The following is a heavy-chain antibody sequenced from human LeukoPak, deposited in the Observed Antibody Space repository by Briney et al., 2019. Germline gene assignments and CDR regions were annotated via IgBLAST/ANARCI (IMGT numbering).Heavy chain of an antibody. V-gene: IGHV3-48*01. CDR3: AKGILATFDY. CDR2: ISDWSETI. J-gene: IGHJ4*02. Sequence: GGSLRLSCAASGFAFSTYNMNWVRQAPGKGLEWVSYISDWSETIHYADSVKGRFTISRDNSKSTLYLHMNSLRTEDTAVYFCAKGILATFDYWGQGTLVTVSS. D-gene: IGHD5-12*01. CDR1: GFAFSTYN.